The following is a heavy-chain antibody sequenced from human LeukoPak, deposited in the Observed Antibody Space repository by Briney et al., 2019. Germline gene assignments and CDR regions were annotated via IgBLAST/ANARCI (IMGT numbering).Heavy chain of an antibody. CDR2: IYYSGST. CDR3: ARHGDAFDI. V-gene: IGHV4-59*08. Sequence: PSETLSLTCTVSGSSISSYYWSWIRQPPGKGLEWIGYIYYSGSTNYNPSLKSRVTISVDTSKNQFSLKLSSVTAADTAVYYCARHGDAFDIWGQGTMVTVSS. J-gene: IGHJ3*02. CDR1: GSSISSYY.